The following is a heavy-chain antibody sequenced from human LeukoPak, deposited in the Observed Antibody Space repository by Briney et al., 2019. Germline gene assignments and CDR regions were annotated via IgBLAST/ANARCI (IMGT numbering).Heavy chain of an antibody. CDR3: ARDSCSGGSCYIDY. CDR2: LSGTGGST. D-gene: IGHD2-15*01. J-gene: IGHJ4*02. V-gene: IGHV3-23*01. Sequence: GSLRLSCAASGFTFSNYAMSWVRQAPGKGLEWVSTLSGTGGSTYYADSVKGRFTISRDNSKNTLYLQMNSLRAGDTAVYYCARDSCSGGSCYIDYWGQGTLVTVSS. CDR1: GFTFSNYA.